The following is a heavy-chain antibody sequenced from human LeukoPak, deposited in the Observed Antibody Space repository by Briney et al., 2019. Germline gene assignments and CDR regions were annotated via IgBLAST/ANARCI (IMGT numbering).Heavy chain of an antibody. D-gene: IGHD5-12*01. Sequence: GASVKVSCKTSGYTFTGYYIHWVRQALGQGLEWMGWINPNSGGTNYAQKFQGRVTMTRDTSISTAYMELSRLRSDDTAVYYCARGTREGYNFAFDYWGQGTLVIVS. J-gene: IGHJ4*02. V-gene: IGHV1-2*02. CDR1: GYTFTGYY. CDR3: ARGTREGYNFAFDY. CDR2: INPNSGGT.